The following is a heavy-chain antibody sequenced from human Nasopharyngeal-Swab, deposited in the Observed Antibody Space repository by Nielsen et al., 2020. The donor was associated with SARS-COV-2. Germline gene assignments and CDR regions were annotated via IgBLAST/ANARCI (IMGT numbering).Heavy chain of an antibody. D-gene: IGHD2-2*01. CDR2: INAYNGNT. Sequence: WVRQAPGQGLQWMGWINAYNGNTNYAQKVQGRVTLTTDTSTSTAYMELRSLRSDDTAVYYCARGEVPTFADYWGQGTQVTVSS. J-gene: IGHJ4*02. CDR3: ARGEVPTFADY. V-gene: IGHV1-18*01.